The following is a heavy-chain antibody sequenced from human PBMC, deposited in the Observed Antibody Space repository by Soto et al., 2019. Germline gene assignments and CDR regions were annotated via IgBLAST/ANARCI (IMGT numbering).Heavy chain of an antibody. CDR3: ARDRGQDYGRDV. CDR1: GFTFSSYA. Sequence: QVQLVESGGGVVQPGRSLRLSCAASGFTFSSYAMHWVRQAPGKGLEWVAVISYDGSNTYYADSVKGRFTISRDNSKNTLYLQMNSLRAEDTAVYYCARDRGQDYGRDVWGQGTTVTVAS. J-gene: IGHJ6*02. CDR2: ISYDGSNT. V-gene: IGHV3-30-3*01.